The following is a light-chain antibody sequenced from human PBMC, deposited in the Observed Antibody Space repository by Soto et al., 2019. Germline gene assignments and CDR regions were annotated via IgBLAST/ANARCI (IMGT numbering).Light chain of an antibody. CDR1: QNISRS. V-gene: IGKV3-20*01. Sequence: ELVMTQSPVTLSVSPGGRATLSCRASQNISRSLAWYQQKPGQGPSILIYDASNRATGIPDRFSGIGSGTYFPLTISRMEPEDFAVDYCQPYGSSGTFGQGTKVDIK. CDR2: DAS. J-gene: IGKJ1*01. CDR3: QPYGSSGT.